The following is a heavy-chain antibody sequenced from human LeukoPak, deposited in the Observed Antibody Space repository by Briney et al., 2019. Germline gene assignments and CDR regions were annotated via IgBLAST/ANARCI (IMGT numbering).Heavy chain of an antibody. CDR3: AREPPWGHRSGSGYFDY. D-gene: IGHD6-19*01. Sequence: GASVKVSCKASGYRFDNYGFSWLRQAPGQGLEWMGWISGDNGNTKYAQSLQGRVTLTIDTSTRTALMELRSLTSDDTAVYYCAREPPWGHRSGSGYFDYWGQGTLVTVSS. CDR1: GYRFDNYG. V-gene: IGHV1-18*04. J-gene: IGHJ4*02. CDR2: ISGDNGNT.